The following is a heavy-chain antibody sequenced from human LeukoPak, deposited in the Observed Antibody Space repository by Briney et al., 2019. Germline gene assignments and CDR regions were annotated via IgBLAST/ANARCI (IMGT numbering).Heavy chain of an antibody. V-gene: IGHV3-23*01. CDR1: GFTFSSYA. CDR2: ISGSGGST. J-gene: IGHJ4*02. D-gene: IGHD3-22*01. Sequence: GGSLRLSSAASGFTFSSYAMSWVRQAPGKGLEWVSGISGSGGSTYYADSVKGRFTISRDNSESTLYLQMNSLRAEDTAVYYCAKQTRYDSPAGGRGFDYWGQGTLVTVSS. CDR3: AKQTRYDSPAGGRGFDY.